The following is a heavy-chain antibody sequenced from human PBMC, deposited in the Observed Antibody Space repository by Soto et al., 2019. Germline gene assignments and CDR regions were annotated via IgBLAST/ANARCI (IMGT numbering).Heavy chain of an antibody. CDR2: ISGGGGST. V-gene: IGHV3-23*01. CDR1: GFTFSSFA. CDR3: ARAPDIVLIRAYYYYRMDV. Sequence: GGSLRLSCAASGFTFSSFAMSWVRQAPGKGLDWVSAISGGGGSTYYADSVKGRFTISRDNSKNTLYLQMSSLRAEDTAVYYCARAPDIVLIRAYYYYRMDVWGQGTTVTVSS. J-gene: IGHJ6*02. D-gene: IGHD2-8*01.